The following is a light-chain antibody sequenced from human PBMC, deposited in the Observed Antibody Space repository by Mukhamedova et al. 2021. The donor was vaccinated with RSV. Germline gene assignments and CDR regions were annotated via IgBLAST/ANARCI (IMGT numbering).Light chain of an antibody. CDR2: EVS. CDR3: SSYAGANRGV. CDR1: GSDVGGYNY. J-gene: IGLJ2*01. V-gene: IGLV2-8*01. Sequence: GTGSDVGGYNYVSWYQHHPGKAPKLMIYEVSKRPSGVPDRFSGSKSGNTASLTVSGLQAEDEADYYCSSYAGANRGVFGGGTKLTV.